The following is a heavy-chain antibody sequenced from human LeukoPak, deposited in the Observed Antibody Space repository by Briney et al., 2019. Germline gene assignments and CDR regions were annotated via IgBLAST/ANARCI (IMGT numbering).Heavy chain of an antibody. CDR3: ASAKSDCSSTSCPFDY. Sequence: GGSLRLSCAASGFTVSSNYMSWVRQAPGKGLEWVSVIYSGGSTYYADPVKGRFTISRDNSKNTLYLQMNSLRAEDTAVYYCASAKSDCSSTSCPFDYWGQGTLVTVSS. CDR1: GFTVSSNY. J-gene: IGHJ4*02. V-gene: IGHV3-66*02. CDR2: IYSGGST. D-gene: IGHD2-2*01.